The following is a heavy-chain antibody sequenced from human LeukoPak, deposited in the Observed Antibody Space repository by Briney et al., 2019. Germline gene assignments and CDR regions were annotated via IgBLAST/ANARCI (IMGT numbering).Heavy chain of an antibody. Sequence: ASVKVSCKASGYTFTSYGISRVRQAPGQGLEWMGWISAYNGNTNYAQKLQGRVTMTTDTSTSTAYMELRSLRSDDTAVYYCARGAYSSGPNDAFDIRGQGTMVTVSS. V-gene: IGHV1-18*01. J-gene: IGHJ3*02. CDR3: ARGAYSSGPNDAFDI. D-gene: IGHD6-19*01. CDR2: ISAYNGNT. CDR1: GYTFTSYG.